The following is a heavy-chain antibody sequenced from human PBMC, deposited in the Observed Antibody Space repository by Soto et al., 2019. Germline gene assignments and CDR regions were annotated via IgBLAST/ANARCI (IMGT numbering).Heavy chain of an antibody. CDR2: ISWNSGSI. CDR3: AKDLRIAAAGTTPDFDY. D-gene: IGHD6-13*01. Sequence: GGSLRLSCAASGFTFDDYAMHWVRQAPGKGLEWVSGISWNSGSIGYADSVKGRFTISRDNAKNSLYLQMNSLRAEDTALYYCAKDLRIAAAGTTPDFDYWGQGTLVTVS. CDR1: GFTFDDYA. J-gene: IGHJ4*02. V-gene: IGHV3-9*01.